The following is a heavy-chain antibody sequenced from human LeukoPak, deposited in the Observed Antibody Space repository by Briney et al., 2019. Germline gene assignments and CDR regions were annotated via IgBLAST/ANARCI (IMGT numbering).Heavy chain of an antibody. CDR1: GFTFSEYS. CDR2: ISSRSSTK. D-gene: IGHD3-22*01. CDR3: AKDLHYYDSSGYYGDY. Sequence: GGSLRLSCAATGFTFSEYSMNWVRQAPGKGLEWVSYISSRSSTKYYADSVKGRFTISRDNAKNSVYLQMSSLRAEDTAVYYCAKDLHYYDSSGYYGDYWGQGTLVTVSS. J-gene: IGHJ4*02. V-gene: IGHV3-48*01.